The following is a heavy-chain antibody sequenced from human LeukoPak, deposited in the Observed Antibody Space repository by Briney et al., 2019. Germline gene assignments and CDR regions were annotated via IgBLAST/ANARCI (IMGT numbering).Heavy chain of an antibody. CDR3: GRGTYYYDSSGYYYTGGGAPMPFH. CDR1: VDSICRYY. CDR2: IYYRGST. D-gene: IGHD3-22*01. Sequence: SETLSLTCTVSVDSICRYYWSCIRQSRGKGLEGSGYIYYRGSTNYNPSLTSQVTISEDTSKNQFSLKVSSVTAADTAVYYCGRGTYYYDSSGYYYTGGGAPMPFHWGQGTLVTVSS. V-gene: IGHV4-59*01. J-gene: IGHJ4*02.